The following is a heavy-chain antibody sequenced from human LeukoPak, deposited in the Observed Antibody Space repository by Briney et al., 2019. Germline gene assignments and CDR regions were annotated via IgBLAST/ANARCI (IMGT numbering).Heavy chain of an antibody. CDR1: GFTFSNTC. V-gene: IGHV3-15*01. CDR2: IKTKSDGGTT. J-gene: IGHJ3*02. Sequence: GGSLRLSCAASGFTFSNTCMSWVRQAPGKGLEWVGRIKTKSDGGTTDYAAPVKGRFTSSRDDSKNMLYLQMNSLKTEDTAVYYCTRNRNILATGLAFDIWGQGTMVTVSS. CDR3: TRNRNILATGLAFDI. D-gene: IGHD5-12*01.